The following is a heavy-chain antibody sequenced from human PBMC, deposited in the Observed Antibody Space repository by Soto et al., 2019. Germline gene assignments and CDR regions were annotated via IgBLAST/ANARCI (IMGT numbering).Heavy chain of an antibody. CDR3: TTGIYYDLLTGYHDVAY. Sequence: VGSLRLSCAASGFNLSHPWMTWVRQAAGKGLEWVGRIKSETDGGTADYAAPVKGRITISRDDSKNTVYLQMNSLKTEDTAVYYCTTGIYYDLLTGYHDVAYWGQGTLVTVSS. CDR2: IKSETDGGTA. D-gene: IGHD3-9*01. V-gene: IGHV3-15*01. CDR1: GFNLSHPW. J-gene: IGHJ4*02.